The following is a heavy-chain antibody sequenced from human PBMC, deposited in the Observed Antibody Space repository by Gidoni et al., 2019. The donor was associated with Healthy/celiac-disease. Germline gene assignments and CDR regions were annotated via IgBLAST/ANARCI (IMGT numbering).Heavy chain of an antibody. CDR1: GFTFSSYA. Sequence: EVQLVESGGGLVQPGGSLRLSCSALGFTFSSYAMHWVRQAPGKGLEYVSAISSNGGRTYYADSVKGRFTISRDNSKNTLYLQMSSLRAEDTAVYYCVKVGYYGSGSYFDYWGQGTLVTVSS. D-gene: IGHD3-10*01. J-gene: IGHJ4*02. CDR3: VKVGYYGSGSYFDY. CDR2: ISSNGGRT. V-gene: IGHV3-64D*06.